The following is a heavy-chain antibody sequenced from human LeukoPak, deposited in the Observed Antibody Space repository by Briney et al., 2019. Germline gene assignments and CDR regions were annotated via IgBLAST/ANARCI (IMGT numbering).Heavy chain of an antibody. J-gene: IGHJ3*02. V-gene: IGHV4-38-2*02. D-gene: IGHD3-22*01. CDR2: IYHSGST. Sequence: SETLSLTCSVSGYSISSGNYWGWIRLPPGKGLQWIGSIYHSGSTYYNPSLKSRVTISVDTSKNQFSLKLSSVTAADTAVYYCAREDRITMIVVVTDDAFDIWGQGTMVTVSS. CDR1: GYSISSGNY. CDR3: AREDRITMIVVVTDDAFDI.